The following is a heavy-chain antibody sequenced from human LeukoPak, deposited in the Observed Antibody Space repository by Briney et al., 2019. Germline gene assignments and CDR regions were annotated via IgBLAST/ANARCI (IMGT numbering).Heavy chain of an antibody. CDR1: SSSVSSYY. CDR3: ARGGAGPLRD. CDR2: ISNSGSP. D-gene: IGHD3-16*01. Sequence: PSETLSLTCTVSSSSVSSYYWSWVRQPPGGGLEWIGYISNSGSPSYNPSFKSRVTFSADTSKNHLSLKLNSVTPADTAVYFCARGGAGPLRDWGQGTLVTVSS. J-gene: IGHJ4*02. V-gene: IGHV4-59*02.